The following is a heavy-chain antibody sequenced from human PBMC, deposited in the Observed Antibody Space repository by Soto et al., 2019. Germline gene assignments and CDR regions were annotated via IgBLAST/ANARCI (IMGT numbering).Heavy chain of an antibody. Sequence: QVQLVESGGGVVQPGRSLRLSCAASGFTFSSYAMHWVRQAPGKGLEWVAVISYDGSNKYYADSVKGRFTISRDNSKNTLYLQMNSLRAEYTAVYYCAREGQPLLCYFDYWGQGTLVTVSS. CDR1: GFTFSSYA. J-gene: IGHJ4*02. CDR3: AREGQPLLCYFDY. CDR2: ISYDGSNK. V-gene: IGHV3-30-3*01. D-gene: IGHD2-21*02.